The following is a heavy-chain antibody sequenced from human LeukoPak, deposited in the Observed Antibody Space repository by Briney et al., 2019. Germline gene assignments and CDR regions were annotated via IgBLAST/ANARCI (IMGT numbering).Heavy chain of an antibody. CDR3: ARDTRSYDSSGYYFFDF. D-gene: IGHD3-22*01. J-gene: IGHJ4*02. V-gene: IGHV4-59*01. CDR2: INYSGST. CDR1: GASISSYY. Sequence: SETLSLTCTVSGASISSYYWNWLRQPPGKGLEWIGYINYSGSTNSNPSLKSRATISMDTSKYHFSLKLSSVTAADTAVYFCARDTRSYDSSGYYFFDFWGQGTLVTVSS.